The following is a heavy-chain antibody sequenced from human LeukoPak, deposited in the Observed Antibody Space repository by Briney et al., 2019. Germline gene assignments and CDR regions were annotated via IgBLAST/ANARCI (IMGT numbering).Heavy chain of an antibody. Sequence: SETLSLTCTVSGGSISSSSYYWSWIRQPPGKGLEWIGYIYYSGSTNYNPSLKSRVTISVDTSKNQFSLKLSSVTAADTAVYYCARLAVKGDAFDIWGQGTMVTVSS. CDR3: ARLAVKGDAFDI. CDR2: IYYSGST. J-gene: IGHJ3*02. CDR1: GGSISSSSYY. D-gene: IGHD2-21*01. V-gene: IGHV4-61*01.